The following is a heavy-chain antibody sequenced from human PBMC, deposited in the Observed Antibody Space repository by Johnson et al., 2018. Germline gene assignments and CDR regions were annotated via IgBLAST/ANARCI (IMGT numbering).Heavy chain of an antibody. V-gene: IGHV1-69*01. CDR1: GGTFSSYA. CDR3: ASRNSSGYYYGAFDI. D-gene: IGHD3-22*01. CDR2: IIPIFGTA. Sequence: VQLVESGAEVKKPGSSVKVSCKASGGTFSSYAISWVRQAPGQGLEWMGGIIPIFGTANYAQTFQARVPITADESTSTAYMELRSLRSEDTAVYYWASRNSSGYYYGAFDIWGQGTMVTVSS. J-gene: IGHJ3*02.